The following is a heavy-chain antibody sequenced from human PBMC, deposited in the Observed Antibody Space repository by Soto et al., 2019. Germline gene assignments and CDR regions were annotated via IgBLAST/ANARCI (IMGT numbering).Heavy chain of an antibody. CDR3: ARSVSVEMATIYDY. J-gene: IGHJ4*02. V-gene: IGHV4-4*02. CDR2: IYHSGST. Sequence: SETLSLTCAVSGGSISSSNWWSWVRQPPGKGLEWIGEIYHSGSTNYNPSLKSRVTISVDKSKNQFSLKLSSVTAADTAVYYCARSVSVEMATIYDYWGQGTLVTVSS. CDR1: GGSISSSNW. D-gene: IGHD5-12*01.